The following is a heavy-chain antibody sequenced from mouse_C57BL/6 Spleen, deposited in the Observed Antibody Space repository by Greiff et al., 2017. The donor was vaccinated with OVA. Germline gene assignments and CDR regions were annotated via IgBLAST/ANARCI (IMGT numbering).Heavy chain of an antibody. Sequence: VQLQESGAELARPGASVTMSCKASGYTFTSYTMHWVKQRPGQGLEWIGYINPSSGYTKYNQKFKDKATLTADKSSSTAYMQLSSLTSEDSAVYYCAREELGHVDVWGTGTTVTVSS. CDR2: INPSSGYT. J-gene: IGHJ1*03. D-gene: IGHD4-1*01. CDR3: AREELGHVDV. CDR1: GYTFTSYT. V-gene: IGHV1-4*01.